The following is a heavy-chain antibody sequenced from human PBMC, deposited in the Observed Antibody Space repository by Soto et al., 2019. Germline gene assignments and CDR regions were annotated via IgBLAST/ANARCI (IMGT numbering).Heavy chain of an antibody. J-gene: IGHJ4*02. CDR1: GFTFSSYW. CDR2: IKQDGSEK. Sequence: PGGSLRLSCAASGFTFSSYWMSWVRQAPGKGLEWVANIKQDGSEKYYVDSVKGRFTISRDNAKNTLYLQMNSLRAEDTAVYYCAKDQRSYPSPFDYWGQGTLVTVSS. D-gene: IGHD1-26*01. V-gene: IGHV3-7*03. CDR3: AKDQRSYPSPFDY.